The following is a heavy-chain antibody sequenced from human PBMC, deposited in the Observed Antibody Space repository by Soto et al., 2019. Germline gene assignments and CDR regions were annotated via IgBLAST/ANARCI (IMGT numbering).Heavy chain of an antibody. D-gene: IGHD1-26*01. CDR2: IWYDGSNK. CDR1: GFTFSSYG. V-gene: IGHV3-33*01. Sequence: QVQLVESGGGVVQPGRSLRLSCAASGFTFSSYGMHWVRQAPGKGLEWVAVIWYDGSNKYYADSVKGRFTISRDNSKNTLYLQMSSLRAEDTAVYYCARVQERVTFNLWGRGTLVTVSS. J-gene: IGHJ2*01. CDR3: ARVQERVTFNL.